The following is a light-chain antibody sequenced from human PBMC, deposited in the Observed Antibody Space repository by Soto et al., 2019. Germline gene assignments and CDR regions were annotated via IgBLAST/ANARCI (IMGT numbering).Light chain of an antibody. CDR2: DVS. V-gene: IGLV2-14*01. CDR3: SSYTSSNTFV. J-gene: IGLJ1*01. CDR1: SSDVGRYNH. Sequence: QSVLAQPASVSGSPGQSIAISCTGTSSDVGRYNHVSWFQQHPGKAPKLMIYDVSNRPSGVSDRFSGSKSGNTASLTISGLQAEDEADYYCSSYTSSNTFVFGTGTKVTVL.